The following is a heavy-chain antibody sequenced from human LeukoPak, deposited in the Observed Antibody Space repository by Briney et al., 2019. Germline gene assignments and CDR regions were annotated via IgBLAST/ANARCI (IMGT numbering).Heavy chain of an antibody. CDR1: GSTFSSYG. J-gene: IGHJ4*02. CDR2: ISYDGSNK. CDR3: AKGSIAAAGNFFDY. D-gene: IGHD6-13*01. Sequence: PGGSLRLDCSAYGSTFSSYGMHWGRQAPGKGLDGAAVISYDGSNKYYADSVKGRFTISRDNSKNTLYLQMNSLRAEDTAVYYCAKGSIAAAGNFFDYWGQGTLVTVSS. V-gene: IGHV3-30*18.